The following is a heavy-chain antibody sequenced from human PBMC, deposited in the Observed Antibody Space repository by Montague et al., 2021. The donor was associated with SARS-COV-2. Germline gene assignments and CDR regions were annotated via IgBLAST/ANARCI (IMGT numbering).Heavy chain of an antibody. CDR3: AKDATIFWFERGRGTFDY. J-gene: IGHJ4*02. CDR1: GFTFNNFG. D-gene: IGHD3-10*01. Sequence: SLRLSCAASGFTFNNFGMHWVRQAPGQGLEWVAVISYEGSIQYYADSVKGRFTISRDWSKSTLYLQMSSLRAEDTAVYYCAKDATIFWFERGRGTFDYWGRGTLAAVSS. CDR2: ISYEGSIQ. V-gene: IGHV3-30*18.